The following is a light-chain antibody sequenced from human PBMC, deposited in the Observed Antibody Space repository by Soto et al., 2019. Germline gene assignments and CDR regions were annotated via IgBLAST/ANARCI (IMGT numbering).Light chain of an antibody. CDR3: MQGTHWPET. CDR1: QSLLHSNGYNY. CDR2: LGS. J-gene: IGKJ1*01. Sequence: EIVMTQSPLSLPVTPGEPASISCRSSQSLLHSNGYNYLDWYLQKPGQSPQLLIYLGSNRASGVPDRFSGSGSGTDFTLKISRVEAEDVGLYYCMQGTHWPETFGQGTKVDNK. V-gene: IGKV2-28*01.